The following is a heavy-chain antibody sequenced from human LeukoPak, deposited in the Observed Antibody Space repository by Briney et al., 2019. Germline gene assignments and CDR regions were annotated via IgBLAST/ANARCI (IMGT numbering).Heavy chain of an antibody. Sequence: GGSLRLSCAASGFTFSSYNMNWVRQAPGKGLEWVSYISSSSSTIYYADSVKGRFTISRDNAKNSLYLQMNSLRAEDTAVYYCARAGYSGYDDPFDYWGQGTLVTVSS. J-gene: IGHJ4*02. CDR2: ISSSSSTI. D-gene: IGHD5-12*01. CDR3: ARAGYSGYDDPFDY. CDR1: GFTFSSYN. V-gene: IGHV3-48*01.